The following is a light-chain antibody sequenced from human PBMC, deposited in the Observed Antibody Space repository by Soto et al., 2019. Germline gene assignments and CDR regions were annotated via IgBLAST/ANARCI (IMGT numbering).Light chain of an antibody. CDR3: QQYGSSYRT. J-gene: IGKJ1*01. V-gene: IGKV3-20*01. CDR1: QSVSSNY. Sequence: EIVLTQSPGTLSLSPGERATLSCRASQSVSSNYLAWYQQKPGQAPRLLIYGASSRATGIPDRFSGSGSGTDFTLTISRLEPVDFAVYYCQQYGSSYRTFGQGTKVEIK. CDR2: GAS.